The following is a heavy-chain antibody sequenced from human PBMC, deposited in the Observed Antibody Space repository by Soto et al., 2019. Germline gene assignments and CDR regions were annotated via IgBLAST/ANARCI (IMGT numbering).Heavy chain of an antibody. D-gene: IGHD1-1*01. Sequence: GGSLRLSCAASGFTVSSNYMSWVRQAPGKGLEWVSVIYSGGSTYYADSVKGRFTISRDNSKNKLYLQMNSLRAEDTAVYYCARALHDPPDAFDIWGQGTMVTVSS. CDR3: ARALHDPPDAFDI. CDR1: GFTVSSNY. J-gene: IGHJ3*02. CDR2: IYSGGST. V-gene: IGHV3-53*01.